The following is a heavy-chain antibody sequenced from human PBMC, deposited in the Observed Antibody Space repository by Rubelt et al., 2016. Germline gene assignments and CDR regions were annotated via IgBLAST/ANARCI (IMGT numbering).Heavy chain of an antibody. D-gene: IGHD2/OR15-2a*01. CDR3: VRDEYGVGGDP. V-gene: IGHV3-48*03. CDR1: GFSFNIYE. CDR2: ITASGVAR. Sequence: EVQLVESGGGLVQPGGSLRLSCAASGFSFNIYEMNWVRQAPGKGLEWVSYITASGVARYYADAVKGRFTVSRDNAKNLLYLQMNNVTDDDTALYYCVRDEYGVGGDPWGQGTLVTVSS. J-gene: IGHJ5*02.